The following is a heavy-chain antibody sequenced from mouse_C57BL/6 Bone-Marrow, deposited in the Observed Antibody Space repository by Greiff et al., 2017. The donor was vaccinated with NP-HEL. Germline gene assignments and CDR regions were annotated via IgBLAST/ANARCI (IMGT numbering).Heavy chain of an antibody. Sequence: VQLEESDAGLVKPGTSVKISCKVSGYTFTDYTIPWVHQVPEQGLEWIGYIYPSDGSTNYNEKFKGNATLTADKSSSTAYMQLNSLTSEDAAVYYCAREVYDYYWYFDVWGTGTTVTVSS. V-gene: IGHV1-78*01. CDR3: AREVYDYYWYFDV. CDR2: IYPSDGST. D-gene: IGHD2-4*01. J-gene: IGHJ1*03. CDR1: GYTFTDYT.